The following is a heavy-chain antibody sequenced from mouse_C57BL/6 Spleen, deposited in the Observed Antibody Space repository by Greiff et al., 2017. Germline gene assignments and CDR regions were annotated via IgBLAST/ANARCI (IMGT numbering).Heavy chain of an antibody. Sequence: QVQLKQPGAELVKPGASVKMSCKASGYTFTSYWITWVKQRPGQGLEWIGDIYPGSGSTNYNEKFKSKATLTVDTSSSTAYMQRSSLTSEDSAVYYCARSTYWYFDVWGTGTTVTVSS. V-gene: IGHV1-55*01. CDR3: ARSTYWYFDV. J-gene: IGHJ1*03. CDR1: GYTFTSYW. CDR2: IYPGSGST. D-gene: IGHD4-1*02.